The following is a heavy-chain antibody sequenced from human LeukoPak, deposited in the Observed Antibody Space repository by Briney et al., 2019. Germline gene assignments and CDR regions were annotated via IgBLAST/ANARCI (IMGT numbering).Heavy chain of an antibody. D-gene: IGHD5-18*01. Sequence: GGSLRLSCAASGFTFSSHAMVWVRQAPGKGLEWVSFISHDGSESFHTESVKGRFTISRDNFKNTLYLQMNSLRAEDTAVYYCARGQRRHTDMAPSFDYWGQGTLVTVSS. CDR3: ARGQRRHTDMAPSFDY. CDR1: GFTFSSHA. V-gene: IGHV3-30-3*01. CDR2: ISHDGSES. J-gene: IGHJ4*02.